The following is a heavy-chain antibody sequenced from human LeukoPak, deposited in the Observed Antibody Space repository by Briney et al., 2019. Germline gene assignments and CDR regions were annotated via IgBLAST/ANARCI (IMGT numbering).Heavy chain of an antibody. D-gene: IGHD6-19*01. CDR1: GFTFSSYG. V-gene: IGHV3-48*04. J-gene: IGHJ4*02. CDR2: ISFSVNTK. CDR3: ARGAYSSGWAYFDH. Sequence: GGSLRPSCAASGFTFSSYGMHWVRQAPGKGLEWVSYISFSVNTKYYGDSVKGRFTISRDNAKNSLYLHMDSLRAEDTAVYYCARGAYSSGWAYFDHWGQGTLVTVSS.